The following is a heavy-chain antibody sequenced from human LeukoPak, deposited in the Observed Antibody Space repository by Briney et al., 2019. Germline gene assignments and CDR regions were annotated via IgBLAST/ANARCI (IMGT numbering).Heavy chain of an antibody. V-gene: IGHV4-39*01. Sequence: SETLSLTCTVSGGSISSSSYYWGWIRQPPGKGLEWIGTIYYSGSTYHNPSLKSRVTISVDTSKNQFSLKLSSVTAADTAVYDCARLTFGGVIVRTKYYFDYWGQGTVVTVSS. CDR3: ARLTFGGVIVRTKYYFDY. J-gene: IGHJ4*02. D-gene: IGHD3-16*02. CDR2: IYYSGST. CDR1: GGSISSSSYY.